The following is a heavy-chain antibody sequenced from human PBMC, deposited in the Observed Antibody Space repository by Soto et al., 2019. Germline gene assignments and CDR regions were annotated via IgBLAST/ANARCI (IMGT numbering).Heavy chain of an antibody. V-gene: IGHV1-69*12. J-gene: IGHJ6*02. CDR3: ARVVTAMGDYYYYGMDV. CDR2: IIPIFGTA. Sequence: QVQLVQSGAEVKKPGSSVKVSCKASGGTFSSYAISWVRQAPGQGLEWMGGIIPIFGTANYAQKFQGRVTITADESTSTAYMELSSRRSEDTAVYYCARVVTAMGDYYYYGMDVWGLGTTVTVSS. CDR1: GGTFSSYA. D-gene: IGHD2-21*02.